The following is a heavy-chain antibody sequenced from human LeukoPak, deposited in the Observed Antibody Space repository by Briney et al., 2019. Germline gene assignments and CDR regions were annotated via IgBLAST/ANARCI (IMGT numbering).Heavy chain of an antibody. CDR1: GFTFSSYA. Sequence: GGSLRLSCAASGFTFSSYAMSWVRQAPGEGLEWVSAITGSGGSTYYADSVKGRFTIFRDNSKNTLSLQMNSVRAEDTAVYYCAKTYYHDSSGYYPRGFDYWGQGTLVTVSS. CDR3: AKTYYHDSSGYYPRGFDY. CDR2: ITGSGGST. D-gene: IGHD3-22*01. J-gene: IGHJ4*02. V-gene: IGHV3-23*01.